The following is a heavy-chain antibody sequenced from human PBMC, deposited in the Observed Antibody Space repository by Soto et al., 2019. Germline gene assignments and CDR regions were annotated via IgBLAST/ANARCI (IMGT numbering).Heavy chain of an antibody. D-gene: IGHD3-22*01. CDR2: IYYSGST. CDR1: GGSISSGGYY. Sequence: QVQLQESGPGLVKPSQTLSLTCTVSGGSISSGGYYWSWIRQHPGKGLEWIGYIYYSGSTYYNPSLKSRVTISVGTSKNQFSLKLSSVTAADTAVYYCARTYYDSSGPGDAFDIWGQGTMVTVSS. V-gene: IGHV4-31*03. CDR3: ARTYYDSSGPGDAFDI. J-gene: IGHJ3*02.